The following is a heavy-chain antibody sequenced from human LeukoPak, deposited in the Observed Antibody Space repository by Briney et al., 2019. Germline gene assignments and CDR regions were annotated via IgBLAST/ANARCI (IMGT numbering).Heavy chain of an antibody. CDR1: GFTFSDYY. Sequence: KPGGSLRLSCAASGFTFSDYYMSWIRQAPGKGLEWVSYISSSGSTIYYTDSVKGRFTISRDNAKNSLYLQMNSLRAEDTAVYYCARQGTGTTPDRPFYHYYGMDVWGQGTTVTVSS. J-gene: IGHJ6*02. CDR2: ISSSGSTI. CDR3: ARQGTGTTPDRPFYHYYGMDV. D-gene: IGHD1-1*01. V-gene: IGHV3-11*01.